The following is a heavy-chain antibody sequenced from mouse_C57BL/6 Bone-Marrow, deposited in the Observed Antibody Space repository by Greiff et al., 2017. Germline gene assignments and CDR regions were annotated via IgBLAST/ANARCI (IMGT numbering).Heavy chain of an antibody. D-gene: IGHD1-1*01. CDR2: INPSNGGT. J-gene: IGHJ1*03. V-gene: IGHV1-53*01. CDR3: ALLLRLYWYFDV. Sequence: QVQLKQPGTELVKPGASVKLSCKASGYTFTSYWMHWVKQRPGQGLEWIGNINPSNGGTNYNEKFKSKATLTVDKSTSTAYMQLSSLTSEDAAVYLCALLLRLYWYFDVWGTGTTVTVSS. CDR1: GYTFTSYW.